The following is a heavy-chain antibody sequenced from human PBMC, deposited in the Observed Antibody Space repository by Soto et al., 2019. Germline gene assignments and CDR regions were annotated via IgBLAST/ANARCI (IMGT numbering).Heavy chain of an antibody. D-gene: IGHD2-2*01. CDR1: GYTFYSYG. J-gene: IGHJ5*02. Sequence: QVQLVQSGAEVKKPGASVKVSCKTSGYTFYSYGISWLRQAPGQGLEWVGWVSGSSGNTNYARKFQGRVIMTKDTSTSTAYMELTSLSSDDTAVYYCARDPAATPGWFDPWGQGTLVTVSS. V-gene: IGHV1-18*01. CDR3: ARDPAATPGWFDP. CDR2: VSGSSGNT.